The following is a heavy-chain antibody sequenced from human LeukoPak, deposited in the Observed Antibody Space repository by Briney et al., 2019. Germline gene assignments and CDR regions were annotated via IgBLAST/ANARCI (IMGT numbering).Heavy chain of an antibody. V-gene: IGHV3-7*01. CDR1: GFTFSSYW. CDR2: IKQDGSEK. Sequence: GGSLRLSCAASGFTFSSYWMSWVRQAPGKGLEWVANIKQDGSEKYYVDSVKGRFTISRDNANNSLYLQMNSLRAEDTAVYYCARVKYYYEVSGYYLYYFDYWGQGTLVTVSS. CDR3: ARVKYYYEVSGYYLYYFDY. D-gene: IGHD3-22*01. J-gene: IGHJ4*02.